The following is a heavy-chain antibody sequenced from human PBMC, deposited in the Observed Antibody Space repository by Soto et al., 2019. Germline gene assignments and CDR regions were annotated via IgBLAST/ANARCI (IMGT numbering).Heavy chain of an antibody. CDR2: IYRTGST. D-gene: IGHD1-7*01. CDR1: GGSFTSNNW. Sequence: QVQLQESGPGLVKPSGTLSLTCAVSGGSFTSNNWWTWVRQPPGQGLEWIGEIYRTGSTNYNPSLTSRVTITLDKAENQFSLEVTSLTAADTAVYYCASRDPGTSVDYWGQGTLVTVSS. V-gene: IGHV4-4*02. J-gene: IGHJ4*02. CDR3: ASRDPGTSVDY.